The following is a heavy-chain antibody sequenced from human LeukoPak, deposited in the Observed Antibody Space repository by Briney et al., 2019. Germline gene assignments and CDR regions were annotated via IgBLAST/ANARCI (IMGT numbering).Heavy chain of an antibody. Sequence: GGSLRLSCAASGFTFSSYAMSWVRQAPGKGLEWVSAISGSGGSTYYADSVKGRFTISSDNSKNTLYLQMNNLRAEDTAVYYCARGDGGLVDYWGQGTLVTVSS. V-gene: IGHV3-23*01. J-gene: IGHJ4*02. D-gene: IGHD3-10*01. CDR1: GFTFSSYA. CDR3: ARGDGGLVDY. CDR2: ISGSGGST.